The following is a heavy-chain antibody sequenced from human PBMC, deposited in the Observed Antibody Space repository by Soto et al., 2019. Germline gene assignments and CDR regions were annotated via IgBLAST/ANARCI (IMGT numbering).Heavy chain of an antibody. D-gene: IGHD3-22*01. CDR2: IIPIFGTA. Sequence: SVKVSCKASGGTFSSYAISWVRQAPGQGLEWMGGIIPIFGTANYAQKFQGRVTITADKSTSTAYMELSSLRSEDTAVYYCARALYYYDSSGLDPWGQGTLVTVSS. V-gene: IGHV1-69*06. J-gene: IGHJ5*02. CDR3: ARALYYYDSSGLDP. CDR1: GGTFSSYA.